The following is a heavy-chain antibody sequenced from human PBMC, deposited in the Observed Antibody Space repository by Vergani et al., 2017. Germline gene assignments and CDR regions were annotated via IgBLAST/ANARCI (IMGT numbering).Heavy chain of an antibody. CDR3: ARAYYYDSRGRAYYYGMDV. V-gene: IGHV3-64*01. CDR1: GFTFSSYD. J-gene: IGHJ6*02. D-gene: IGHD3-22*01. CDR2: ISSNGGST. Sequence: EVQLVESGGGLVQPGGSLRLSCAASGFTFSSYDMHWVRQAPGKGLEYVSAISSNGGSTYYANSVKGRFTISRDNSKNTLYLQMGSLRAEDMAVYYCARAYYYDSRGRAYYYGMDVWGQGTTVTVSS.